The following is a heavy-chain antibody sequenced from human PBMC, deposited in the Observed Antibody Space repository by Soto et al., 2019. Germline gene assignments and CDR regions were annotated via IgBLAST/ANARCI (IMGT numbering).Heavy chain of an antibody. CDR1: GGSFSGYY. J-gene: IGHJ4*02. Sequence: QVQLQQWGAGLLKPSETLSLTCAVDGGSFSGYYWTWIRQPPGKGLEWIGEINHSGSTNYNPSLKSRVTISVDTSKNQYSLKLSSVTAADTAVYYCAIDYSDSSGRPTIDYWGQGTLVTVSS. V-gene: IGHV4-34*01. CDR3: AIDYSDSSGRPTIDY. D-gene: IGHD3-22*01. CDR2: INHSGST.